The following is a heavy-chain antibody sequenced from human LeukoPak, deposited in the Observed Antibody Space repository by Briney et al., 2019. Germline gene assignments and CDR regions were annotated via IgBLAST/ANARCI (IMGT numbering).Heavy chain of an antibody. D-gene: IGHD1-26*01. J-gene: IGHJ4*02. CDR2: INPNSGGT. Sequence: ASVRVSCKASGYTFTAYYIHWVRQAPGQGLEWMGWINPNSGGTNYAQKFQGRVTMTRDTSITTAYMELSRLRSDDTAVYYCARDRAEYDSGSYYDYWGQGTLVTVSS. CDR1: GYTFTAYY. CDR3: ARDRAEYDSGSYYDY. V-gene: IGHV1-2*02.